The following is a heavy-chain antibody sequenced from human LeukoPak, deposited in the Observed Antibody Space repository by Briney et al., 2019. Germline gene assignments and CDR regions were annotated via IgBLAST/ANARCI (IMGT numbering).Heavy chain of an antibody. D-gene: IGHD1-26*01. CDR3: VRSGSYFSK. V-gene: IGHV3-7*01. Sequence: GGSLRLSCAASGFIFSSHWMSWVRQAPGKGLEWVANIILDGNDKNYVDSVKGRFTISRDNAKNSLYLQMNSLRAEDTAMYYCVRSGSYFSKWGQGTLVTVSS. CDR1: GFIFSSHW. J-gene: IGHJ4*02. CDR2: IILDGNDK.